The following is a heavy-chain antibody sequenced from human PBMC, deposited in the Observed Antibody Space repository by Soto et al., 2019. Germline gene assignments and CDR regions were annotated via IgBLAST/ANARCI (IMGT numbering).Heavy chain of an antibody. CDR2: ISYDGSNK. J-gene: IGHJ4*02. V-gene: IGHV3-30*18. Sequence: GGSLRLSCAASGVTFSSYGMHWVRQAPGKGLEWVALISYDGSNKYYADSVKGRFTISRDNSKNTLYLQMNSLRAEDTAVYYCAKDRNFYYYDSSGYLNYWGQGTLVTVSS. CDR1: GVTFSSYG. CDR3: AKDRNFYYYDSSGYLNY. D-gene: IGHD3-22*01.